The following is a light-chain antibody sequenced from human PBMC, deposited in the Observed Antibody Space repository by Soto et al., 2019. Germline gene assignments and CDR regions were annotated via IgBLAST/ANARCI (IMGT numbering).Light chain of an antibody. V-gene: IGKV3-11*01. CDR3: QQRSNWPRLT. CDR1: QSVSSY. Sequence: EIVWTQSPATLSLSPRERATLSCRASQSVSSYLAWYQQKPGQAPRLLIYDASNRATGTPARFSGSGSGTDFPLTISSLEPEDFAVYFCQQRSNWPRLTFGGGTKVEIK. CDR2: DAS. J-gene: IGKJ4*01.